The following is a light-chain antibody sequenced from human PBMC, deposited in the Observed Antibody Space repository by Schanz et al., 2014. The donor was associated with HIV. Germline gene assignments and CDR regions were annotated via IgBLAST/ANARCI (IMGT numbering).Light chain of an antibody. Sequence: EIVMTQSPATLSVSPGERATLSCRASHNIGSNLAWYQHKPGQAPRLLIYGASNRATGIPDRFSGGGSGTDFTLTISRLEPEDFAVYYCQQHGSSPPWTFGQGTKVEIK. V-gene: IGKV3-20*01. CDR1: HNIGSN. J-gene: IGKJ1*01. CDR2: GAS. CDR3: QQHGSSPPWT.